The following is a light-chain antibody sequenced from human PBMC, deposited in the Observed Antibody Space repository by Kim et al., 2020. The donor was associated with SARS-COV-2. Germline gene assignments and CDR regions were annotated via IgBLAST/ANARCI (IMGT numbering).Light chain of an antibody. J-gene: IGKJ5*01. V-gene: IGKV1-17*01. CDR2: GAS. CDR3: LQHSTYPIT. CDR1: QDIRND. Sequence: ASWGDRVTITCRASQDIRNDLVWYQQNPGRAPKRLIYGASSLQSGVPSRFSGSGSGTEFTLTLSSVQPEDFATYFCLQHSTYPITFGQGTRLEIK.